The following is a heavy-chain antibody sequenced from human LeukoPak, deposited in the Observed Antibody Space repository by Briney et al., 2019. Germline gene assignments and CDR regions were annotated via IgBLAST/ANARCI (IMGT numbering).Heavy chain of an antibody. CDR1: GGSFSGYY. CDR3: ARVYYYDSSGYTFDY. V-gene: IGHV4-34*01. CDR2: INHSGST. J-gene: IGHJ4*02. D-gene: IGHD3-22*01. Sequence: SETLSLTCAVYGGSFSGYYWSWIRQPPGKGLEWIGEINHSGSTNYNPSLKSRVTISVDTSKNQFSLKLSSVTAADTAVYYCARVYYYDSSGYTFDYWGQGTLVTVSS.